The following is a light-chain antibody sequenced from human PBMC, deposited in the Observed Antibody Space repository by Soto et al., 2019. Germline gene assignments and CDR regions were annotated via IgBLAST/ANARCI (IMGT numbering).Light chain of an antibody. CDR2: DAS. J-gene: IGKJ5*01. CDR1: QRISNY. CDR3: QQRSDWTPIT. V-gene: IGKV3-11*01. Sequence: EIVLTQSPATLSLSPGERATLSCRASQRISNYLGWYQQKPGQAPRLLIFDASNRATGVPSRFSGSGSGTDFTLTISSVEPEDSAVSYCQQRSDWTPITFGQGTRLEIK.